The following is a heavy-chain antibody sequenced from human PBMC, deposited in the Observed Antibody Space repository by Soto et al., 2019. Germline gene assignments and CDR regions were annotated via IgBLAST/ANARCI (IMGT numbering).Heavy chain of an antibody. D-gene: IGHD2-15*01. CDR3: AGDEGGPGLHWFDP. V-gene: IGHV1-18*01. CDR1: GYTFTSYG. J-gene: IGHJ5*02. CDR2: ISAYNGNT. Sequence: QVQLVQSGAEVKKPGASVKVSCKASGYTFTSYGISWVRQAPGQGLEWMGWISAYNGNTNYAQKLQGRVTMTTDTSTRKAYMELRSLRSDDTAVYYCAGDEGGPGLHWFDPWGQGTLVTVSS.